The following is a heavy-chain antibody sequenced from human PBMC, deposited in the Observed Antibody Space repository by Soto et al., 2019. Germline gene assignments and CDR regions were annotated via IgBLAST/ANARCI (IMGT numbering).Heavy chain of an antibody. D-gene: IGHD2-15*01. V-gene: IGHV3-30-3*01. CDR1: GFTFSSYA. J-gene: IGHJ6*02. CDR3: ARDFAPGYCSSGSCYPYGMYV. CDR2: ISYDRSNK. Sequence: QVQLVESGGGVVQPGRSLRLSCAASGFTFSSYAMHWVRQAPGKGLEWVAVISYDRSNKYYADSVKGRFTISRDNSENKLYLQMNSLRSEDTAVYYCARDFAPGYCSSGSCYPYGMYVWGQGTTVTVPS.